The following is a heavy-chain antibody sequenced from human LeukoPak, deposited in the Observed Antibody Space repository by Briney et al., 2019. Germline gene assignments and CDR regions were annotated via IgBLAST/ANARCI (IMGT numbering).Heavy chain of an antibody. CDR2: IYYSGST. J-gene: IGHJ5*02. Sequence: PSETLSLTCTVSGGSISSSSYYWGWIRQPPGKGLEWIGSIYYSGSTYYNPSLKSRVTISVAKSKNQFSLKLSSVTAADTAVYYCARHPLASGGENWFDPWGQGTLVTVSS. D-gene: IGHD2-15*01. V-gene: IGHV4-39*01. CDR1: GGSISSSSYY. CDR3: ARHPLASGGENWFDP.